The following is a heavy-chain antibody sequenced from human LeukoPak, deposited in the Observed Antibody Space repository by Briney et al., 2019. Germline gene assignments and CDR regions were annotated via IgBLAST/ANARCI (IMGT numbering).Heavy chain of an antibody. V-gene: IGHV1-69*05. D-gene: IGHD3-10*01. CDR3: ACILWFGELSTALYYYIDV. J-gene: IGHJ6*03. Sequence: SVKVSCKASGGTFSSYAISWVRQAPGQGLEWMAGTIPIFGTANYAQKFQVRVTITTDESTSTAYMEMSSLRSEDTAVYYCACILWFGELSTALYYYIDVWGKGTTVTVSS. CDR2: TIPIFGTA. CDR1: GGTFSSYA.